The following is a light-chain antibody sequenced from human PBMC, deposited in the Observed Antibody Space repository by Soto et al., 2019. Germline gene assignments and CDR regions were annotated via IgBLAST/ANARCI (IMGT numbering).Light chain of an antibody. CDR2: AAA. V-gene: IGKV1-27*01. CDR3: QKYNSAPRVT. CDR1: QGIGNY. J-gene: IGKJ3*01. Sequence: DIQMTQSPSSLSASVGDRVTITCRASQGIGNYLAWYQQKPGNVPKLLIYAAATLQSGVPSRFSGSGSGTDFTLTISSLQPEDVATYYCQKYNSAPRVTFGPGTKVDIK.